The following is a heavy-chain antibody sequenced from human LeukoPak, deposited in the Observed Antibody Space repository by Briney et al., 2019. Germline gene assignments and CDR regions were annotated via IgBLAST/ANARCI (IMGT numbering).Heavy chain of an antibody. CDR3: ARDYGSGSYYLLPHFDY. Sequence: SETLSLTCAVYGGSFSGYYWSWLRQPPGKGVEWVGEINHSGSTNYNPSRKSRVTISVDTSKNQFSLKLNSLTAADTAVYYCARDYGSGSYYLLPHFDYWGQGTLVTVSS. J-gene: IGHJ4*02. D-gene: IGHD3-10*01. CDR1: GGSFSGYY. V-gene: IGHV4-34*01. CDR2: INHSGST.